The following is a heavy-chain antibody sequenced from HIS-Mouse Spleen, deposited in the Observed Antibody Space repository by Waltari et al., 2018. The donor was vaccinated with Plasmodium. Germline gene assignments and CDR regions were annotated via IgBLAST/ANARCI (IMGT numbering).Heavy chain of an antibody. CDR3: ASSWYWYFDL. V-gene: IGHV3-7*01. CDR1: GFSFGSYW. D-gene: IGHD6-13*01. Sequence: EVQLVESGGGLVQPGGSLGTSGAASGFSFGSYWMSWVRQAPGKGLEWVANIKQDGSEKYYVDSVKGRFTISRDNAKNSLYLQMNSLRAEDTAVYYCASSWYWYFDLWGRGTLVTVSS. CDR2: IKQDGSEK. J-gene: IGHJ2*01.